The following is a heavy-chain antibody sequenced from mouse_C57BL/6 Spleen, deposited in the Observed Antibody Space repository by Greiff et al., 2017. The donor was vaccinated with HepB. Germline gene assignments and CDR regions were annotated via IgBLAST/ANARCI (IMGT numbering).Heavy chain of an antibody. CDR1: GYTFTSYW. J-gene: IGHJ1*03. CDR3: ARGGTTVVAHWYFDV. V-gene: IGHV1-52*01. D-gene: IGHD1-1*01. CDR2: IDPSDSET. Sequence: QVQLQQPGAELVRPGSSVKLSCKASGYTFTSYWMHWVKQRPIQGLEWIGNIDPSDSETHYNQKFKDKATLTVDKSSSPAYMQLSSLTSEDSAVYYCARGGTTVVAHWYFDVWGTGTTVTVSS.